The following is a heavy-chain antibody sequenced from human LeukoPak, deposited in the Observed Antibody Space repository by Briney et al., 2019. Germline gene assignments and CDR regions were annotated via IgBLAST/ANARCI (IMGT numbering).Heavy chain of an antibody. D-gene: IGHD6-6*01. CDR1: GFPFSRYS. V-gene: IGHV3-64*01. CDR2: ISNNGGST. CDR3: ARTSIAAREADY. J-gene: IGHJ4*02. Sequence: PGGALRLSCAASGFPFSRYSMHRGRQAPGKGLEYVSAISNNGGSTYYAKSVKGRFTISRDNSKNTLYLQMGSLRAEDMAVYYCARTSIAAREADYWGQGTLVTVSS.